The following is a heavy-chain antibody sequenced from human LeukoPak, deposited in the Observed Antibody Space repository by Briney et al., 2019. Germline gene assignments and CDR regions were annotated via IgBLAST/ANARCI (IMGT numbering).Heavy chain of an antibody. Sequence: PGGSLRLSCAASGFTFSSYSMNWVRQAPGKGLEWVAVISYEGSNKYYADSVKGRFTISRDNSKNTLYLQMNSLRAEDTAVYYCARGSSRFGELYSYYMDVWGKGTTVTVSS. V-gene: IGHV3-30*03. CDR3: ARGSSRFGELYSYYMDV. D-gene: IGHD3-10*01. J-gene: IGHJ6*03. CDR2: ISYEGSNK. CDR1: GFTFSSYS.